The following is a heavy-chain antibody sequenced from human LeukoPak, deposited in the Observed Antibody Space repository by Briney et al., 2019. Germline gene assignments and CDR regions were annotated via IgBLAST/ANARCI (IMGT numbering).Heavy chain of an antibody. V-gene: IGHV1-46*01. D-gene: IGHD2-21*02. Sequence: ASVKVSCKASGYTVTSYYMHWVRQAPGQGLEWMGILNPSGGSSSYAQKFQGRATLTRATSTSTAYIEVSSLTSEDTAVYYCARAYCASDCYSTRHRSYFDYWGQGTLVTVSS. J-gene: IGHJ4*02. CDR2: LNPSGGSS. CDR1: GYTVTSYY. CDR3: ARAYCASDCYSTRHRSYFDY.